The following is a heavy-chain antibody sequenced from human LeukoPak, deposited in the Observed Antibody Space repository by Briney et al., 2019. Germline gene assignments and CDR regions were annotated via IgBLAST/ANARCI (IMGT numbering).Heavy chain of an antibody. CDR1: GFTFITYA. CDR2: ISYDGSNQ. Sequence: GGSLRLSCAASGFTFITYAMHWVRQAPGKGLEWVAVISYDGSNQYYADSVKGRFTISRDNSKNTLYLQMNSLRTEDTALYYCARAFSVETPDYWGQGTLVTVSS. V-gene: IGHV3-30*04. CDR3: ARAFSVETPDY. J-gene: IGHJ4*02.